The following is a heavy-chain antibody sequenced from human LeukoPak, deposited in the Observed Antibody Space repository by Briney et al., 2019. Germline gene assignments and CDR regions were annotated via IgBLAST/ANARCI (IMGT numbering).Heavy chain of an antibody. CDR3: ARVVGSTSPMDC. Sequence: GGSLRLSCAASGFTFSSYSMNWVRQAPGKGLEWVSSISSSSSYIYYADSVKGRFTISRDNAKNSLYLQMNSLRAEDTAVYYCARVVGSTSPMDCWGQGTLVTVSS. V-gene: IGHV3-21*01. CDR1: GFTFSSYS. CDR2: ISSSSSYI. J-gene: IGHJ4*02. D-gene: IGHD2-2*01.